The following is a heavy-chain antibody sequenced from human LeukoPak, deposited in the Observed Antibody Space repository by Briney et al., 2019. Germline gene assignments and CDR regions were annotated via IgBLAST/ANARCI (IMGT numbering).Heavy chain of an antibody. J-gene: IGHJ4*02. CDR3: AKAIHSSSSGVVDY. Sequence: GGSLRLSCAASGFTFSSYAMSWVRQAPGKGLDWVAKIKEDGSEKYYVDSMKGRFTISRDNAKKSLYLQMSSLRAEDTAVYYCAKAIHSSSSGVVDYWGQGTLVTVSS. V-gene: IGHV3-7*01. CDR2: IKEDGSEK. CDR1: GFTFSSYA. D-gene: IGHD6-6*01.